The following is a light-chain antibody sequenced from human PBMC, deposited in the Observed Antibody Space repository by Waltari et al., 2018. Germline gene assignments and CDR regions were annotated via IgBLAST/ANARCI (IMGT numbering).Light chain of an antibody. Sequence: QSALTQPASVSGSPGQSITISCTGTSSDVGDYDLVSWYQHLPGKPPKLLIYEVIMRPSGISNRFSASKSGNTASLTISGLQAEDEGDYFCCSYAGSRTYYVFGTGTTVSV. J-gene: IGLJ1*01. V-gene: IGLV2-23*02. CDR2: EVI. CDR1: SSDVGDYDL. CDR3: CSYAGSRTYYV.